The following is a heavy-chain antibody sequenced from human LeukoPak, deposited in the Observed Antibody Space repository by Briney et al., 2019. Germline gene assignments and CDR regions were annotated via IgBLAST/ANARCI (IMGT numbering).Heavy chain of an antibody. CDR1: GYTFTSYG. D-gene: IGHD4-17*01. Sequence: ASVKVSCKASGYTFTSYGISWVRQAPGQGLEWMGRISAYNGNTNYAQKLQGRVTMTTDTSTSTAYMELRSLRSDDTAVYYCARDLLTYGDYGYWGQGTLVTVSS. CDR2: ISAYNGNT. J-gene: IGHJ4*02. V-gene: IGHV1-18*04. CDR3: ARDLLTYGDYGY.